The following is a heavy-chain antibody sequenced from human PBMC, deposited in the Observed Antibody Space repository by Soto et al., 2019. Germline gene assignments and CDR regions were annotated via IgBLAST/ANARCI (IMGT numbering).Heavy chain of an antibody. Sequence: ASVKVSCNASGYTFTSYGISWVRHAPGQGLEWMGWISAYNGNTNYAQKLQGRVTMTTDTSTSTAYMELRSLRSDDTAVYYCARDLVDIVVVPAARIYYYYSGMDVWGQGTTVTVSS. CDR3: ARDLVDIVVVPAARIYYYYSGMDV. D-gene: IGHD2-2*03. CDR2: ISAYNGNT. J-gene: IGHJ6*02. CDR1: GYTFTSYG. V-gene: IGHV1-18*01.